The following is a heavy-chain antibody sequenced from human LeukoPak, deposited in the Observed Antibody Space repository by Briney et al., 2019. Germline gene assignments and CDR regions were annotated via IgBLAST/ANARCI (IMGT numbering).Heavy chain of an antibody. V-gene: IGHV3-30-3*01. CDR3: ARQNWNYGQDAFDI. D-gene: IGHD1-7*01. Sequence: PGRSLRLSCAASGFTFSSYAMHWVRQAPGEGLEWVAVISYDGSNKYYADSVKGRFTISRDNSKNTLYLQMNSLRAEDTAVYYCARQNWNYGQDAFDIWGQGTMVTVSS. J-gene: IGHJ3*02. CDR2: ISYDGSNK. CDR1: GFTFSSYA.